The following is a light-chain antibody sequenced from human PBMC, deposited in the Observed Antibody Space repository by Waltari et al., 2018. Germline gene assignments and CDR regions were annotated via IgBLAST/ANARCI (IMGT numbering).Light chain of an antibody. J-gene: IGKJ1*01. V-gene: IGKV3-20*01. Sequence: EIVLTQSPGTLSLSLGERDTVPCRASQSVSRALAWYQQKPGQAPRLLIYGASTRATGIPDRFSGSGSGTDFSLTISRLEPDDFAVYYCQHYLRLPVTFGQGTTVEI. CDR3: QHYLRLPVT. CDR2: GAS. CDR1: QSVSRA.